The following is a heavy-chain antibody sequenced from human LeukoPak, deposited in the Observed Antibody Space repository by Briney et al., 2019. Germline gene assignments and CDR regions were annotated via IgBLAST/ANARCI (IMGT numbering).Heavy chain of an antibody. CDR3: ARDIDPTGLVPAAMPGY. CDR1: GFTFNSYA. Sequence: GRSLRLSCAASGFTFNSYAMHWVRQAPGKGLEWVAVISYDGSNKYYADSVKGRFTISRDNSKNTLYLQMNSLRAEDTAVYYCARDIDPTGLVPAAMPGYWGQGTLVTVSS. CDR2: ISYDGSNK. D-gene: IGHD2-2*01. V-gene: IGHV3-30*04. J-gene: IGHJ4*02.